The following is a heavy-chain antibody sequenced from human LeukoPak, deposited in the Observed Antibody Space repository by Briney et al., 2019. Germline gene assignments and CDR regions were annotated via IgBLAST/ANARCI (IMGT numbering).Heavy chain of an antibody. J-gene: IGHJ4*02. CDR3: ATDRPQRSMDYDSSGYFFGY. CDR1: GYTLTELS. V-gene: IGHV1-24*01. Sequence: GASVKVSCKVSGYTLTELSMHWVRQAPGKGLEWMGGFDPEDGKTIYAQKFQGRVTMTEDTSTDTAYMELSSLRSEDTAVYYCATDRPQRSMDYDSSGYFFGYWGQGTLVTVSS. D-gene: IGHD3-22*01. CDR2: FDPEDGKT.